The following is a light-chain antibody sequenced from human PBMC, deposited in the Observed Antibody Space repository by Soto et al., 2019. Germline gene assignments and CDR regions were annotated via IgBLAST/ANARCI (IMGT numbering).Light chain of an antibody. V-gene: IGLV2-23*01. CDR3: CSYAGASTYVV. Sequence: QSALTQPASVSGSPGQSITISCSGTSSDVGTYNLVSWYQQHPGKAPKLMIYEGSKRPSGVSDRFSGSKSGIAASLTISGLQPDDGAEYYCCSYAGASTYVVFGGGTKVTVL. CDR1: SSDVGTYNL. J-gene: IGLJ2*01. CDR2: EGS.